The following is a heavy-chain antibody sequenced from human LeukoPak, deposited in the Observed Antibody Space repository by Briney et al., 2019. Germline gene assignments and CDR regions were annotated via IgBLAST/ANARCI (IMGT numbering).Heavy chain of an antibody. CDR1: GFSFSDYG. Sequence: GGSLRLSCAASGFSFSDYGMLWVRQAPGKGLEWVALIRYNGNDKYYDDSVKGRFTISRDNSKNTLYLQMSSLRAEDTAVYYCAKTDPYYYYYMDVWGKGTTVTVSS. J-gene: IGHJ6*03. CDR3: AKTDPYYYYYMDV. CDR2: IRYNGNDK. V-gene: IGHV3-30*02.